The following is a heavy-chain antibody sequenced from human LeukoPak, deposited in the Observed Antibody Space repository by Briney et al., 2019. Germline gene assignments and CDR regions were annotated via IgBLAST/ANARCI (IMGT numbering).Heavy chain of an antibody. D-gene: IGHD2-21*02. CDR1: GYTFTAYY. J-gene: IGHJ6*02. Sequence: ASVKVSCKASGYTFTAYYMHWVRQAPGQGLEWMGIINPSGGSKTYAEQFQGRVTMTRDTSTSTGYMELSSLRSEDTAVYYCARGSVMTSDYYYDMDVWGQGTTVTVSS. V-gene: IGHV1-46*01. CDR2: INPSGGSK. CDR3: ARGSVMTSDYYYDMDV.